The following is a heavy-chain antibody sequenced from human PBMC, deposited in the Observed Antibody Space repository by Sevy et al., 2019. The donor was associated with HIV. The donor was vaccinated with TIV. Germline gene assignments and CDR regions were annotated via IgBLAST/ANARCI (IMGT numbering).Heavy chain of an antibody. D-gene: IGHD3-10*01. CDR2: IWFDDSKE. Sequence: GGSLRLSCAASGFTFSAYGMHWIRQAPGKGLEWVAVIWFDDSKEYYGDSVKGRFSIFRDNSKNTLYLQMNSLRAEDTAVYYCARDRGSGKNVFFDYWGQGTLVTVSS. V-gene: IGHV3-33*01. J-gene: IGHJ4*02. CDR1: GFTFSAYG. CDR3: ARDRGSGKNVFFDY.